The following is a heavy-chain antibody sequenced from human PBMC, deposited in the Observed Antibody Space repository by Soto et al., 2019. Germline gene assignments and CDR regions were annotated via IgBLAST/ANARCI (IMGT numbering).Heavy chain of an antibody. J-gene: IGHJ4*02. Sequence: SVKVSYKASGYTFTSYAMHWVRQAPGQGLEWMGGIIPIFGTANYAQKFQGRVTITADESTSTAYMELSSLRSEDTAVYYCASGVQQLTWYWGQGTLVTVSS. V-gene: IGHV1-69*13. D-gene: IGHD4-4*01. CDR2: IIPIFGTA. CDR1: GYTFTSYA. CDR3: ASGVQQLTWY.